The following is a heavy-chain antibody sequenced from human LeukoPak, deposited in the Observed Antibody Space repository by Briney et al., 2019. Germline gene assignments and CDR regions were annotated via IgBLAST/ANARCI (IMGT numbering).Heavy chain of an antibody. J-gene: IGHJ4*02. Sequence: GSLRLSCAASGFTFSSYGMHWVRQAPGKGLEWVAVISYDGSNKYYADSVKGRFTISRDNSKNTLYLQMNSLRAEDTAVYYCAKAAYDFWSGSFDYWGQGTLVTVSS. CDR3: AKAAYDFWSGSFDY. V-gene: IGHV3-30*18. D-gene: IGHD3-3*01. CDR1: GFTFSSYG. CDR2: ISYDGSNK.